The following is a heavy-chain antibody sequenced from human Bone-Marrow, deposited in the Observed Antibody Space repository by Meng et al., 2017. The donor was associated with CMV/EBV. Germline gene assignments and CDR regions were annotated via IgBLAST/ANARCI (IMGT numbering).Heavy chain of an antibody. Sequence: SETLSLTCAVYGGSFSGYYWSWIRQPPGKGLEWIGEINHSGSTNYNPSLKSRVTISVDTTKNQFSLKLSSVTAVDTAVYYRASNDYPSGYWGQGTLVTVSS. CDR3: ASNDYPSGY. D-gene: IGHD4-11*01. J-gene: IGHJ4*02. CDR2: INHSGST. CDR1: GGSFSGYY. V-gene: IGHV4-34*01.